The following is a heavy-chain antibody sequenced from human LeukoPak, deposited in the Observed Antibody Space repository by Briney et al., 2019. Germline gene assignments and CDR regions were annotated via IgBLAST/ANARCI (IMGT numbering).Heavy chain of an antibody. CDR3: ARNMYTSGWYRLGY. CDR2: ISSSTI. Sequence: GESLKISCAASGFTFSSYSMNWVRQAPGKGLEWVSYISSSTIYYADSVKGRFTISRDIAKNSLYLQMNSLRAEDTAVYYCARNMYTSGWYRLGYWGQGTLVTVSS. D-gene: IGHD6-19*01. V-gene: IGHV3-48*01. CDR1: GFTFSSYS. J-gene: IGHJ4*02.